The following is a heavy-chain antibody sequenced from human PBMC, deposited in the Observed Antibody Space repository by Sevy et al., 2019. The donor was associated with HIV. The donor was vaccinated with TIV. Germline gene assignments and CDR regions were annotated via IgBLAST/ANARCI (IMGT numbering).Heavy chain of an antibody. CDR2: IIPIFGVG. D-gene: IGHD2-2*01. V-gene: IGHV1-69*13. Sequence: ASVKVSCKASGGTFSGYAISWVRQAPGQGLEWMGGIIPIFGVGNYAQKFQGRITITADEFTSTAYMELSSLRSADTAVYYCASTPILVIPGATDLYFDNWGQGTLVTVSS. CDR1: GGTFSGYA. CDR3: ASTPILVIPGATDLYFDN. J-gene: IGHJ4*02.